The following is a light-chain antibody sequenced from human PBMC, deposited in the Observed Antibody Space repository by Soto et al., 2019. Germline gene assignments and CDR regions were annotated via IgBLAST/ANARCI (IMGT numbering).Light chain of an antibody. Sequence: DIQMTRSPWTVSASVGDRVTITCRASQSLGIWLAWHQQKPGKAPKLLIYDASTLKSGVPSRFSGSGSGTKFTLTISSLQPDDFATYYCQEYNSYSGTFGQGTKVDIK. V-gene: IGKV1-5*01. CDR2: DAS. J-gene: IGKJ1*01. CDR3: QEYNSYSGT. CDR1: QSLGIW.